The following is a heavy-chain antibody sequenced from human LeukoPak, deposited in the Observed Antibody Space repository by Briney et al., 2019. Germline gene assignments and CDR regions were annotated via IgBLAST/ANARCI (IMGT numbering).Heavy chain of an antibody. CDR3: ARGRYSSGWVRLGGNWFDP. J-gene: IGHJ5*02. V-gene: IGHV4-34*01. Sequence: PSETLSLTCAVYGGSFSGYYWSWIRQPPGKGLEWIGEINHSGSTNYNPSLKSRVTISVDTSKNQFSLKLSSVTAADTAVYYCARGRYSSGWVRLGGNWFDPWGQGTLVTVSS. CDR1: GGSFSGYY. D-gene: IGHD6-19*01. CDR2: INHSGST.